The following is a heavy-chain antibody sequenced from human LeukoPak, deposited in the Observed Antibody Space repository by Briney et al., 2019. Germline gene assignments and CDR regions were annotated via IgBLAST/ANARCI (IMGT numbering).Heavy chain of an antibody. CDR3: ARGRLESSGYCPFDS. Sequence: SETLSLTCTVSGYSISSGYYWGWIGQPPGKGLEWIGSIYHSGSTYYNPSLKSRLTISVDTSKHQSSLKLNSVTAADTAVYYCARGRLESSGYCPFDSWGQGSLATVPS. CDR2: IYHSGST. V-gene: IGHV4-38-2*02. D-gene: IGHD3-22*01. J-gene: IGHJ4*02. CDR1: GYSISSGYY.